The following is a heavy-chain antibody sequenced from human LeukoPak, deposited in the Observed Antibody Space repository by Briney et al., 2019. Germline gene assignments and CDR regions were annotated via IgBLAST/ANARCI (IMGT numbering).Heavy chain of an antibody. CDR2: ITSSGTYT. V-gene: IGHV3-21*01. Sequence: GGSLRLSCAASGFTFNTYEMNWVRQAPGKAMEWVSSITSSGTYTFYADSVKGRFTISRDNAKNSLYLQMNSLRAEDTAVYYCARDPYSGSYGNYYYYFMDVWGKGTTVTISS. CDR3: ARDPYSGSYGNYYYYFMDV. J-gene: IGHJ6*03. CDR1: GFTFNTYE. D-gene: IGHD1-26*01.